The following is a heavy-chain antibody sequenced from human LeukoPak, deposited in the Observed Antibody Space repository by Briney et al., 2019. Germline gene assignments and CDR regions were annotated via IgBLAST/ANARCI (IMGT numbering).Heavy chain of an antibody. CDR2: ISWNSGLI. CDR3: AKVGIFGLVTYYFDY. J-gene: IGHJ4*02. D-gene: IGHD3/OR15-3a*01. CDR1: GFTFDEYA. V-gene: IGHV3-9*01. Sequence: PGGSLRLSCAVSGFTFDEYATHWVRQAPGKGLEWVSGISWNSGLIDYADSVKGRFTISRDNAKNSLYLQMNSLKAEDTAFYYCAKVGIFGLVTYYFDYWGQGTLVTVSS.